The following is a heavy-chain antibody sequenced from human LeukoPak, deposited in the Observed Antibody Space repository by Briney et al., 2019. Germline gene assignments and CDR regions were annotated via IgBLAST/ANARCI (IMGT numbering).Heavy chain of an antibody. V-gene: IGHV1-69*01. CDR2: IIPIFGTA. D-gene: IGHD5-18*01. CDR1: GGTFSSYA. CDR3: ARDTAMVQGAFDI. J-gene: IGHJ3*02. Sequence: SVKVSCKASGGTFSSYATSWVRQAPGQGLEWMGGIIPIFGTANYAQKFQGRVTITADESTSTAYMELSSLRSEDTAVYYCARDTAMVQGAFDIWGQGTMVTVSS.